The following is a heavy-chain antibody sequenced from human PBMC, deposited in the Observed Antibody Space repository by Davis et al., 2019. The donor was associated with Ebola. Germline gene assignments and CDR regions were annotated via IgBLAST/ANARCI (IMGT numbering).Heavy chain of an antibody. J-gene: IGHJ4*02. V-gene: IGHV1-24*01. CDR2: FDPEDDEA. CDR1: GYTFIRYD. CDR3: AIGGIKGGFDY. D-gene: IGHD3-16*01. Sequence: APSVKLSCKASGYTFIRYDIHWVRQAPGEGLEWMGCFDPEDDEAIYAQKFQGRVTMTEDTSTDTADMELSSLRSEDTAVYYCAIGGIKGGFDYWGRGTLVTVSS.